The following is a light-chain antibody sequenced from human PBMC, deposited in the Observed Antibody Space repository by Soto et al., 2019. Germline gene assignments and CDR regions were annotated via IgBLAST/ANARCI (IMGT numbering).Light chain of an antibody. CDR1: QSVSNNY. Sequence: EILLTQSPGTLSLSPGERATLSCRASQSVSNNYLAWYQQKPGQAPRLLIYDASSRATGIPDRFSGGGSGTDFTLTISRLEPEEFGVDYEWQFSSHPLSFGGGTKVDIK. V-gene: IGKV3-20*01. CDR3: WQFSSHPLS. CDR2: DAS. J-gene: IGKJ4*01.